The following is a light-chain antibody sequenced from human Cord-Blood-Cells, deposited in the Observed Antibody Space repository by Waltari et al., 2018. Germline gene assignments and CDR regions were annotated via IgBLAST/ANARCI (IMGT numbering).Light chain of an antibody. V-gene: IGLV2-14*01. Sequence: QSALTQPASVSGSPGQSITLSCTGTSTDVGGYDYVSWYQQNPGKAPNLMIYDASNRPSGVSNRFSGAKSGNTASLTISGLQAEDEADYYCSSYTSSSTWVFGGGTKLTVL. CDR3: SSYTSSSTWV. CDR2: DAS. J-gene: IGLJ3*02. CDR1: STDVGGYDY.